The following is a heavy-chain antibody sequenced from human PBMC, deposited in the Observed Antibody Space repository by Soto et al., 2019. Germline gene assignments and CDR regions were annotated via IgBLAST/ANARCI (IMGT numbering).Heavy chain of an antibody. CDR1: GGSFSGYY. V-gene: IGHV4-34*01. CDR2: INHSGST. J-gene: IGHJ6*02. Sequence: QVQLQQWGAGLLKPSETLSLTCAVYGGSFSGYYWSWIRQPPGKGLEWIVEINHSGSTNYNPSLKSRVTISVDTSKNQFSLKLSSVTAADTAVYYCARGYYRGYYYYYGMDVWGQGTTVTVSS. D-gene: IGHD3-10*01. CDR3: ARGYYRGYYYYYGMDV.